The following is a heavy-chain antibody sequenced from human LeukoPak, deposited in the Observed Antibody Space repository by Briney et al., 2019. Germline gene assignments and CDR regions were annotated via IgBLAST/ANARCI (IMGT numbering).Heavy chain of an antibody. CDR3: ARGPWASGTQITSLDL. D-gene: IGHD3-10*01. J-gene: IGHJ2*01. CDR1: GFIFSSYG. CDR2: IRYDGSNK. V-gene: IGHV3-30*02. Sequence: PGGSLRLSCAASGFIFSSYGMHWVRQAPGKGLEWVAFIRYDGSNKYYADSVKGRFTISRDNSKTTLDLQMNSLRAEDMAVYYCARGPWASGTQITSLDLWGRGTLVTVSS.